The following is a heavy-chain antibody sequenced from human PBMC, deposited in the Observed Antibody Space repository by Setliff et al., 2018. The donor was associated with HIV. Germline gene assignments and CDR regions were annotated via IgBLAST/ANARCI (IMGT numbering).Heavy chain of an antibody. J-gene: IGHJ6*03. V-gene: IGHV1-69*13. Sequence: ASVQVSCKTSRRTFSEDAINWVRQAPGEGLEWVGGIIHILGTADYAEKFQGRVTITADEPRSTVYLEVSNLRSEDTAVYYCAKAVRGYGSTYCNYYYMDVWGKGTTVTVSS. CDR3: AKAVRGYGSTYCNYYYMDV. CDR1: RRTFSEDA. CDR2: IIHILGTA. D-gene: IGHD3-10*01.